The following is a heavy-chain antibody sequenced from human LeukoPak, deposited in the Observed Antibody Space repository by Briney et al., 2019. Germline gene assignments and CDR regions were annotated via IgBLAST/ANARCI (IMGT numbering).Heavy chain of an antibody. CDR3: ARGSLYYYYYMDV. J-gene: IGHJ6*03. CDR1: GYSISSGYY. V-gene: IGHV4-61*01. Sequence: SETLSLTCTVSGYSISSGYYWGWIRPPPGKGLEWIGYIYYSGSTNYNPSLKSRVTISVDTSKNQFSLKLSSVTAADTAVYCCARGSLYYYYYMDVWGKGTTVTVSS. CDR2: IYYSGST.